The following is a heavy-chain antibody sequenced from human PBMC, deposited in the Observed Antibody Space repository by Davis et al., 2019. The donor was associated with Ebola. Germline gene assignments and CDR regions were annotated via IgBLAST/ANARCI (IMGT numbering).Heavy chain of an antibody. J-gene: IGHJ4*02. CDR1: GYTFTSHW. CDR3: ARLAAAGVEVDY. V-gene: IGHV5-51*01. Sequence: GESLKISCKGSGYTFTSHWIVWVRQMPGKGLEWMGIIYPDDSDVRYSPSFQGQVTISADKSISTAYLQWSSLKASDTAMYYCARLAAAGVEVDYWGQGTLVTVSS. D-gene: IGHD6-13*01. CDR2: IYPDDSDV.